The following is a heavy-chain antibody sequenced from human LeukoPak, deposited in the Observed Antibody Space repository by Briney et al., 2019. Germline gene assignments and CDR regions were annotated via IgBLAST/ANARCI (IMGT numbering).Heavy chain of an antibody. CDR2: VYTNGST. V-gene: IGHV4-61*02. D-gene: IGHD6-13*01. CDR3: ARDVITDGKVGWSDS. Sequence: SETLSLTCAVSGGSISSGGYSWSWIRRPPGKGLEWIGRVYTNGSTNYNPSLKSRVTMSVDTSKNQFSLKLRSVTAADTAVYYCARDVITDGKVGWSDSWGQGTLVIVSS. CDR1: GGSISSGGYS. J-gene: IGHJ5*01.